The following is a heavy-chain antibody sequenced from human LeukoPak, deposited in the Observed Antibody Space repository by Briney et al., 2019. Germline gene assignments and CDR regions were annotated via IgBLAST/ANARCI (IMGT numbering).Heavy chain of an antibody. CDR1: GFTFSSYW. V-gene: IGHV3-7*01. Sequence: GGSLRLSCAASGFTFSSYWMSWVRQVPGKGLEWVANIKEDGSEKHFVDSVKGRFTISRDNSKNTLYLQMNGLRAEDTAVYYCAREADYSYFDYWGQGTLVTVSS. D-gene: IGHD4-11*01. CDR2: IKEDGSEK. J-gene: IGHJ4*02. CDR3: AREADYSYFDY.